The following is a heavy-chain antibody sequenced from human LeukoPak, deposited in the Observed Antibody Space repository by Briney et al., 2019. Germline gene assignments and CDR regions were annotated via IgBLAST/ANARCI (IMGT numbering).Heavy chain of an antibody. Sequence: GTANYAQKFQRRVTITADESTSTAYMELSSLRSEDTAVYYCAILKEDYYGSGSPYYFDYWGQGTLVTVSS. D-gene: IGHD3-10*01. CDR2: GTA. CDR3: AILKEDYYGSGSPYYFDY. J-gene: IGHJ4*02. V-gene: IGHV1-69*01.